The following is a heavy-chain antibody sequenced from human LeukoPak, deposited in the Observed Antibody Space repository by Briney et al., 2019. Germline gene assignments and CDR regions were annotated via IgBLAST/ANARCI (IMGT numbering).Heavy chain of an antibody. Sequence: GEFLKISCKGSGYSFTTNWIAWVRQMPGKGLEWMGSIFPSDSDTRYSPSFQGQVTISADKSISTAYLQWSSLKASDSAMYYCARLPSLDYWGQGTLVTVSS. J-gene: IGHJ4*02. CDR3: ARLPSLDY. CDR1: GYSFTTNW. D-gene: IGHD2-15*01. V-gene: IGHV5-51*01. CDR2: IFPSDSDT.